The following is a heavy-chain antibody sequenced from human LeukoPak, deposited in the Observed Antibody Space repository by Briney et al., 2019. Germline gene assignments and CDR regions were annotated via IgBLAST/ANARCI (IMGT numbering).Heavy chain of an antibody. Sequence: GASVKVSCKASGYTFTSYDINWVRQATGQGLEWMGWMNPNSGNTGYAQKFQGRVTMTRNTSISTAYMELSSLRSEDTAVYYCARNRGVAAAGSSDYWGQGTLVTVSS. CDR2: MNPNSGNT. CDR1: GYTFTSYD. V-gene: IGHV1-8*01. CDR3: ARNRGVAAAGSSDY. J-gene: IGHJ4*02. D-gene: IGHD6-13*01.